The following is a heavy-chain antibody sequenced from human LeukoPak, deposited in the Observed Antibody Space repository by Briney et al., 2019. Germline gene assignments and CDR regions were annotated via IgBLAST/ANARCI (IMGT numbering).Heavy chain of an antibody. J-gene: IGHJ4*02. CDR1: GFTFSSYS. CDR2: ISSSSSYI. V-gene: IGHV3-21*01. CDR3: ARDSYYDSSGYSFYFDY. D-gene: IGHD3-22*01. Sequence: PGGSLRLSCAASGFTFSSYSMSWVRQAPGKGLEWGSSISSSSSYIYYADSVKGRFTISRDNAKNSLYLQMNSLRAEDTAVYYCARDSYYDSSGYSFYFDYWGQGTLVTVSS.